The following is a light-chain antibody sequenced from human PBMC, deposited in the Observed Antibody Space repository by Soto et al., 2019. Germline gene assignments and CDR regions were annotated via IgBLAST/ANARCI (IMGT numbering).Light chain of an antibody. J-gene: IGLJ2*01. V-gene: IGLV1-40*01. CDR3: QSCDRSLSVV. Sequence: QSVLTQPPSVSGAPGLRVTISCTGSSSNIGAGYDVQWYQQLPGSAPKLLIYVSTDRASGVPDRFSGSKSGTSASLTITGLQAEDEADYYCQSCDRSLSVVFGGGTKLTVL. CDR1: SSNIGAGYD. CDR2: VST.